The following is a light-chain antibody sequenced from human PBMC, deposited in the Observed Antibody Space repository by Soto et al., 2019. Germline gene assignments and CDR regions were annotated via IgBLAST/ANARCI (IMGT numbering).Light chain of an antibody. CDR2: GAS. V-gene: IGKV3-20*01. CDR1: QSVSSSY. CDR3: QQFGSSPLFT. Sequence: EIVLTQSPGTLSLCPGERATLSCRASQSVSSSYLAWYQQKPGQAHRLLIYGASSRATGIPDMFSGSGSGTDFTLTISRLEPEDCAVYYCQQFGSSPLFTFGPGTKVDVK. J-gene: IGKJ3*01.